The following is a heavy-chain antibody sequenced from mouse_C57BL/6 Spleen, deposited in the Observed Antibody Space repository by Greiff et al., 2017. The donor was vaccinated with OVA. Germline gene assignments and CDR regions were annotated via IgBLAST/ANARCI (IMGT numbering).Heavy chain of an antibody. CDR3: ARSDDGYFFMDY. D-gene: IGHD2-3*01. V-gene: IGHV1-50*01. CDR2: IDPSDSYT. CDR1: GYTFTSYW. Sequence: QVQLQQPGAELVKPGASVKLSCKASGYTFTSYWMQWVKQRPGQGLEWIGEIDPSDSYTNYNQKFKGKATLTVDTSSNTAYMQLSSLTSEDSAVYYCARSDDGYFFMDYWGQGTSVTVSS. J-gene: IGHJ4*01.